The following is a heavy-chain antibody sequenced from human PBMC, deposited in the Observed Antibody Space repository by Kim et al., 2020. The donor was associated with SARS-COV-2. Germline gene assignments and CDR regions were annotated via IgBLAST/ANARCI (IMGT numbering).Heavy chain of an antibody. Sequence: ASVKVSCKASGYTFTGYYMHWVRQAPGQGLEWMGRINPNSGGTNYAQKFQGRVTMTRDTSISTAYMELSRLRSDDTAVYYCASINGRAKGDYYGSGSYYLYYYYGMDVWGQGTTVTVSS. D-gene: IGHD3-10*01. CDR2: INPNSGGT. V-gene: IGHV1-2*06. J-gene: IGHJ6*02. CDR3: ASINGRAKGDYYGSGSYYLYYYYGMDV. CDR1: GYTFTGYY.